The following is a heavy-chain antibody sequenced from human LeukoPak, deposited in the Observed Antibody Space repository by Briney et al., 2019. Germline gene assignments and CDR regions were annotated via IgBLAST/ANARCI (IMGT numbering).Heavy chain of an antibody. CDR1: GGSISSYY. J-gene: IGHJ6*03. CDR3: ARSSEGRYYYDSSGFSYYYYYMDV. CDR2: IYYSGST. V-gene: IGHV4-59*01. D-gene: IGHD3-22*01. Sequence: SETLSLACTVSGGSISSYYWSWIRQPPGKGLEWIGYIYYSGSTYYNPSLRSRVTISVDTSKNQFSLKLSSVTAADTAVYYCARSSEGRYYYDSSGFSYYYYYMDVWGKGTAVTISS.